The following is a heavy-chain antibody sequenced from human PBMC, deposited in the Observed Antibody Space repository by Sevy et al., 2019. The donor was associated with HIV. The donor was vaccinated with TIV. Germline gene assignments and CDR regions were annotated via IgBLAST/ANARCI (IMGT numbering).Heavy chain of an antibody. CDR2: ISGSGGST. J-gene: IGHJ4*02. CDR1: GFSFSSYA. V-gene: IGHV3-23*01. CDR3: AKGGFTMVRGVFDY. D-gene: IGHD3-10*01. Sequence: GGSLRLSCAASGFSFSSYAMSWVRQTPGQGLEWVSAISGSGGSTYYADSVKGRFTISRDNSKNTLYLQVISLRAEDTAVYYCAKGGFTMVRGVFDYWGQGTLVTVSS.